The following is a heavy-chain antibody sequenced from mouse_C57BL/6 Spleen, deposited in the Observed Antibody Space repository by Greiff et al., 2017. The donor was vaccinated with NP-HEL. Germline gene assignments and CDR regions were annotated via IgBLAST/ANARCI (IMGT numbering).Heavy chain of an antibody. CDR1: GYAFTNYL. CDR3: ARVGSNFWDYYAMDY. V-gene: IGHV1-54*01. Sequence: LQESGAELVRPGTSVKVSCTASGYAFTNYLMEWVKQRPGQGLEWIGVINPGSGGTNYNEKFKGKATLTADKSSSTAYMQLSSLTSEDSAVYFCARVGSNFWDYYAMDYGGQGTSVTVSS. CDR2: INPGSGGT. J-gene: IGHJ4*01. D-gene: IGHD2-5*01.